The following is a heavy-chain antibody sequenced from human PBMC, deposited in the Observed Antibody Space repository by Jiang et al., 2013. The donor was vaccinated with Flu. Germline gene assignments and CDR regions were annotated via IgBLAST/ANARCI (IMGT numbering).Heavy chain of an antibody. V-gene: IGHV4-59*01. J-gene: IGHJ3*02. CDR2: IYYSGST. CDR1: GGSISSYY. CDR3: AREGRGDHGFDI. Sequence: SLTCTVSGGSISSYYWSWIRQPPGKGLEWIGYIYYSGSTNYNPSLKSRVTISVDTSKNQFSLKLSSVTAADTAVYYCAREGRGDHGFDIWGQGTMVTVSS. D-gene: IGHD2-21*02.